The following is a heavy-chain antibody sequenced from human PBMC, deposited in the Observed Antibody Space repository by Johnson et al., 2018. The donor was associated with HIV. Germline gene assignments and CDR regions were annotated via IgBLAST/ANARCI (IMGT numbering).Heavy chain of an antibody. D-gene: IGHD6-13*01. Sequence: VQLVESGGGLVQPGESLRLSCAASGFTVSSNYMSWVRQAPGKGLEWVSVIYSGGSTYDADSVKGRFTISRDNSKNMLYLQMNSLRAEDTAVYYCATDSSSGVYDAVDIWGQGTMVTVSS. CDR3: ATDSSSGVYDAVDI. V-gene: IGHV3-66*02. CDR1: GFTVSSNY. J-gene: IGHJ3*02. CDR2: IYSGGST.